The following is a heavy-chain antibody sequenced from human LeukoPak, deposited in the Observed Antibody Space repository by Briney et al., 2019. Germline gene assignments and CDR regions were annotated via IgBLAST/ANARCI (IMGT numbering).Heavy chain of an antibody. CDR1: GVSISSSNSY. J-gene: IGHJ4*02. Sequence: SETLSLTCTVSGVSISSSNSYWGWIRQPPGKGLEWIGGIYYSGNTYYNASLKSQVSISIDTSKNQFSLRLTSVTAADTAVYYCARQTGSGLFILPGGQGTLVTVSS. CDR3: ARQTGSGLFILP. D-gene: IGHD3/OR15-3a*01. CDR2: IYYSGNT. V-gene: IGHV4-39*01.